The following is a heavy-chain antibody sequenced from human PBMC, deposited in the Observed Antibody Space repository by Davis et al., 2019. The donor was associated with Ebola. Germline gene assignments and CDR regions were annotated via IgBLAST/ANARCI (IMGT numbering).Heavy chain of an antibody. V-gene: IGHV3-7*01. J-gene: IGHJ6*04. D-gene: IGHD4-17*01. CDR2: IKQDGSEK. CDR3: ARDLHDPTGYYYYGMDV. CDR1: GFTFSSYW. Sequence: GGSLRLSCAASGFTFSSYWMSWVRQAPGKGLEWVANIKQDGSEKYYVDSVKGRFTISRDNAKNSLYLQMNSLRAEDTAVYYCARDLHDPTGYYYYGMDVWGKGTTVTVSS.